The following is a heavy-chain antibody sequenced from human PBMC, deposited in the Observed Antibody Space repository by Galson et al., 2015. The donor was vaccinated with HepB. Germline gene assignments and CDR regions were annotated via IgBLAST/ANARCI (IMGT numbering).Heavy chain of an antibody. CDR3: AKDAMWGGHEENVFGD. Sequence: SLRLSCAASGFTFSAYAMSWVRQAPGKGLEWVSSIGAGGYSTYNTDSVKGRFTISRDNSKNTLYLQMNSLRAEDTAVFYCAKDAMWGGHEENVFGDWGQGTLVTVSS. D-gene: IGHD5-12*01. CDR2: IGAGGYST. CDR1: GFTFSAYA. V-gene: IGHV3-23*01. J-gene: IGHJ4*02.